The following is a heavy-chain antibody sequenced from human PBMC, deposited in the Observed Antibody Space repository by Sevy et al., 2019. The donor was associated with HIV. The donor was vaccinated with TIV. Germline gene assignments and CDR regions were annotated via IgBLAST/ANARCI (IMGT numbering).Heavy chain of an antibody. Sequence: GGCLRLSCAVSGFTFSNYAMSWVRQAPGKGLEWVSAISGRDTGTFYTESVKGRFTISRDNSKNTLYLQMNSLRAEDTAVYYCAKDTILVVGEALDIWGRGTMVTVSS. CDR3: AKDTILVVGEALDI. V-gene: IGHV3-23*01. J-gene: IGHJ3*02. CDR1: GFTFSNYA. CDR2: ISGRDTGT. D-gene: IGHD3-22*01.